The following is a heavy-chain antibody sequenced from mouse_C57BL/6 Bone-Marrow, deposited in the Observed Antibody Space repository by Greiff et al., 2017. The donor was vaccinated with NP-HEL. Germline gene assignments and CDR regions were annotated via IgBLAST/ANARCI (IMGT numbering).Heavy chain of an antibody. CDR2: IRSKSNNYAT. V-gene: IGHV10-1*01. CDR1: GFSFNTYA. CDR3: VRRRYYGSPSTFGY. Sequence: EVHLVESGGGLVQPKGSLKLSCAASGFSFNTYAMNWVRPAPGKGLEWVARIRSKSNNYATYYADSVKDRFNISRDDSESMLYLQMNNLKTEDTAMYYCVRRRYYGSPSTFGYWGQGTTLTVSS. D-gene: IGHD1-1*01. J-gene: IGHJ2*01.